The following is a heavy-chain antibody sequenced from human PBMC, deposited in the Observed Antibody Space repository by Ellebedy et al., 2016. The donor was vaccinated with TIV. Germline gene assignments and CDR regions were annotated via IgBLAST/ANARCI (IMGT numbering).Heavy chain of an antibody. V-gene: IGHV3-23*01. J-gene: IGHJ4*02. CDR1: GFTFGSFA. CDR2: ISGGGDNT. D-gene: IGHD3-22*01. Sequence: GGSLRLSCAASGFTFGSFAMHWVRQAPGKGLEWLSVISGGGDNTYHADSVKGRFTIIRDNSKKTLYLQMDRMRAEDTAVYYCAKGTSSGFNYDRVGCEYWGQGTLVTVSS. CDR3: AKGTSSGFNYDRVGCEY.